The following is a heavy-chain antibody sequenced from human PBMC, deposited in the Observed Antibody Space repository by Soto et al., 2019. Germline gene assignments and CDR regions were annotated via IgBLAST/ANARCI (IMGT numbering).Heavy chain of an antibody. CDR2: IWYDGSNK. J-gene: IGHJ6*02. Sequence: QVQLVESGGGVVQPGRSLRLSCAASGFTFSSYGMHWVRQAPGKGLEWVAVIWYDGSNKYYADSVKGRFTISRDNSQYMLYLKLKSLRAEEMAVYYCARAVSGIVAALYGMDVWGQGSTVTVSS. CDR3: ARAVSGIVAALYGMDV. CDR1: GFTFSSYG. D-gene: IGHD6-13*01. V-gene: IGHV3-33*01.